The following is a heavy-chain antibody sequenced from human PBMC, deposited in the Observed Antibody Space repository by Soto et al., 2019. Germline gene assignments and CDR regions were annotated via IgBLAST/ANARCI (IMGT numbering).Heavy chain of an antibody. Sequence: ETLRLSCAASGFTVGSHAMSWVRQAPGKGLEWVSSISGSGDGTYYGDSVKGRFTISRDSSSSTLYLQMGNLRGEDTAVYFCTRSRRSILMVYGFGGMDVWGQGTTVTVSS. D-gene: IGHD2-8*01. J-gene: IGHJ6*02. CDR2: ISGSGDGT. CDR3: TRSRRSILMVYGFGGMDV. V-gene: IGHV3-23*01. CDR1: GFTVGSHA.